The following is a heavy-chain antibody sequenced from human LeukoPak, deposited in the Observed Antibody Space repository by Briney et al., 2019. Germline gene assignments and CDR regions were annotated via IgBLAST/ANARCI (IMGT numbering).Heavy chain of an antibody. CDR2: IYHSGST. D-gene: IGHD2-15*01. Sequence: SGTLSLTCAVSGGSISSSNWWSWVRQPPGKGLEWIGEIYHSGSTNYNPSLKSRVTISVDKSKNQFSLKLSSVTAADAAVYYCARDGGYCSGGSCYRDGGGFGFDYWGQGTLVTVSS. V-gene: IGHV4-4*02. J-gene: IGHJ4*02. CDR3: ARDGGYCSGGSCYRDGGGFGFDY. CDR1: GGSISSSNW.